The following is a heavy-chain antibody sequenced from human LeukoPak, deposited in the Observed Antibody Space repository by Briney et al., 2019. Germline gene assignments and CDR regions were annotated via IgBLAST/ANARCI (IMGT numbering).Heavy chain of an antibody. CDR2: ISGSDGST. Sequence: GGSLRLSCAASGFTFSSYAMSWVRQAPGKGLEWVSGISGSDGSTNYADSVKGRFTISRDNFKNTLYLQMDSLRAEDTAVYYCAKIPQVSIFGVPNFDDWGRGTLVTVSS. V-gene: IGHV3-23*01. CDR3: AKIPQVSIFGVPNFDD. CDR1: GFTFSSYA. D-gene: IGHD3-3*01. J-gene: IGHJ4*02.